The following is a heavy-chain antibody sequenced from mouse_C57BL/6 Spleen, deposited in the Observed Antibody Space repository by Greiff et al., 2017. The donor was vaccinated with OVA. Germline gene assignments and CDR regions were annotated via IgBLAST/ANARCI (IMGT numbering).Heavy chain of an antibody. V-gene: IGHV1-64*01. CDR3: AREPFDY. Sequence: QVQLQQPGAELVKPGASVKLSCKASGYTFTSYWMHWVKQRPGQGLEWIGMIHPNSGSPNYTEQFKSKATLTVDKSSSTAYMQLSSLTSEDSAIYYCAREPFDYWGQGTTLTVSS. J-gene: IGHJ2*01. CDR1: GYTFTSYW. CDR2: IHPNSGSP.